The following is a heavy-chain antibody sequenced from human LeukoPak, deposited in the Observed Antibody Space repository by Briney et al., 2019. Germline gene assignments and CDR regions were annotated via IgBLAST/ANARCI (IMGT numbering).Heavy chain of an antibody. V-gene: IGHV3-48*04. Sequence: GGSLRLSCAASGFTFSSYSMNWVRQAPGKGLEWVSYISSSSSTIYYADSVEGRFTISRDNAKDSLYLQMNSLRAEDTAVYYCARGRFGELPGWFDYWGQGTLVTVSS. J-gene: IGHJ4*02. D-gene: IGHD3-10*01. CDR2: ISSSSSTI. CDR1: GFTFSSYS. CDR3: ARGRFGELPGWFDY.